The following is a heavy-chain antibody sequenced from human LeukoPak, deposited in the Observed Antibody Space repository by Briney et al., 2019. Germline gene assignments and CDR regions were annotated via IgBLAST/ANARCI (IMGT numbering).Heavy chain of an antibody. J-gene: IGHJ6*02. Sequence: SETLSLTCTVSGGSISSYYWSWIRQPPGKGLEWIGYIYYSGSTNYNPSLKSRVTISADTSKNQFSLKLSSVTAADTAVYYCARHDYHYGMDVWGQGTTVTVSS. V-gene: IGHV4-59*01. CDR1: GGSISSYY. CDR3: ARHDYHYGMDV. CDR2: IYYSGST.